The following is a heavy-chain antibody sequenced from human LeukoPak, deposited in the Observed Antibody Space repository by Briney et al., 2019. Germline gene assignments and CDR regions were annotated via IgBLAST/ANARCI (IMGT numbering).Heavy chain of an antibody. CDR1: GDSVSSNSVT. CDR3: ARRLTQYDCFDP. V-gene: IGHV6-1*01. D-gene: IGHD2-2*01. CDR2: TYYRSTWYN. J-gene: IGHJ5*02. Sequence: SQTLSLTCAISGDSVSSNSVTWNWIKQSPSRGLERLGRTYYRSTWYNDYAVSVRGRITVNPDTSKNQFSLHLNSVTPEDTAVYYCARRLTQYDCFDPWGQGILVTVSS.